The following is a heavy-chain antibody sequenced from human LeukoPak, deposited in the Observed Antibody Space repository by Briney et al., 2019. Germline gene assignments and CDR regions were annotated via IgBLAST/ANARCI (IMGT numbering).Heavy chain of an antibody. J-gene: IGHJ4*02. CDR2: ISYDGSDK. CDR1: GFTSSSYG. CDR3: ARGDEYYYDSSGSGPLLDY. Sequence: GGSPRLSCAASGFTSSSYGMHWVRQAPGKGLEWVAVISYDGSDKYYADSVRGRFTISRDNSKNTLYLQMGSLRAEDMAVYYCARGDEYYYDSSGSGPLLDYWGQGTLVTVSS. V-gene: IGHV3-30*03. D-gene: IGHD3-22*01.